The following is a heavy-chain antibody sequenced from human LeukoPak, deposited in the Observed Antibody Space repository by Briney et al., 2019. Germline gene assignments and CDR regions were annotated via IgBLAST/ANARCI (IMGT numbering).Heavy chain of an antibody. CDR1: GYTFTSYA. J-gene: IGHJ4*02. V-gene: IGHV1-3*01. Sequence: ASVKVSCKASGYTFTSYAMHWVRQAPRQRLEWMGWINAGNGNTKYSQKFQGRVTITRDTSASTAYMELSSLRSEDTAVYYCARDFFHYYGSGVFDYWGQGTLVTVSS. CDR3: ARDFFHYYGSGVFDY. CDR2: INAGNGNT. D-gene: IGHD3-10*01.